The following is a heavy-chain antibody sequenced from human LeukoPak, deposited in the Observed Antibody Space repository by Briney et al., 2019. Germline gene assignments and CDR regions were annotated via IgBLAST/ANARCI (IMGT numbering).Heavy chain of an antibody. Sequence: PSETLSLTCAVYGGSFSGYYWSWIRQPPGKGLEWIGEINHSGSTNYNPSLKSRVTISVDTSKNQFSLKLSSVTAADTAVYYCARAVITMVRGVTLHDAFDIWGQGTMVTVSS. CDR2: INHSGST. J-gene: IGHJ3*02. V-gene: IGHV4-34*01. CDR3: ARAVITMVRGVTLHDAFDI. CDR1: GGSFSGYY. D-gene: IGHD3-10*01.